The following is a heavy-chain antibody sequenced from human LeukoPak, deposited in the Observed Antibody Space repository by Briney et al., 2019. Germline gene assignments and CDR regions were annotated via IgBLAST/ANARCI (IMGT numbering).Heavy chain of an antibody. CDR1: GFTFSHFG. V-gene: IGHV3-30*02. D-gene: IGHD2-2*01. CDR3: AKDGGNVAVPAGSFDY. Sequence: PGGSLRLSCAASGFTFSHFGMHWARQAPGKGLEWVAFIRADGSGRYYADSVKGRFTISRDNSKNTLYLQMNSLRAEDTAVYYCAKDGGNVAVPAGSFDYWGQGTLVTVSS. CDR2: IRADGSGR. J-gene: IGHJ4*02.